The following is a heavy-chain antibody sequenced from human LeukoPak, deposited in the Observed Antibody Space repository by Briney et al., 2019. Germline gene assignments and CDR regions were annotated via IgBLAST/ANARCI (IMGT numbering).Heavy chain of an antibody. CDR3: AIPKLDY. CDR1: GFTFSSYG. V-gene: IGHV3-30*03. J-gene: IGHJ4*02. Sequence: GGSLRLSCAASGFTFSSYGMHWVRQAPGKGLEWVAVISYDGSNKYYADSVKGRFTISRDNSKDTLYLQMNSLRAEDTAVYYCAIPKLDYWGQGTLVTVSS. CDR2: ISYDGSNK.